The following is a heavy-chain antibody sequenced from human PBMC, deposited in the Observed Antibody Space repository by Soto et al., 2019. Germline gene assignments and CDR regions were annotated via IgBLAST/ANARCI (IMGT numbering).Heavy chain of an antibody. CDR2: INHSGST. Sequence: SETLSLTCAVYGGSFSGYYWSWIRQPPGKGLEWIGDINHSGSTNYNPSLKSRVTISVDTSKNQFSLKLSSVTAADTAVYYCASSFGSYGYYYYYMDVWGKGTTVTVSS. CDR1: GGSFSGYY. CDR3: ASSFGSYGYYYYYMDV. V-gene: IGHV4-34*01. J-gene: IGHJ6*03. D-gene: IGHD1-26*01.